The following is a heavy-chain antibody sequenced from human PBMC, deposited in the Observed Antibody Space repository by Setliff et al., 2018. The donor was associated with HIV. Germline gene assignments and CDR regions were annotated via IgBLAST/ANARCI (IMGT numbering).Heavy chain of an antibody. Sequence: ASVKVSCKASGYTFTSYDINWVRQAPGQGLEWMGWINTNTGNPTYAHGFTGRFVFSLDTSVTTAYLRITSLEAEDTAVYYCARSHGGYSGYDGYFDYWGQGTLVTVSS. CDR1: GYTFTSYD. CDR3: ARSHGGYSGYDGYFDY. V-gene: IGHV7-4-1*02. D-gene: IGHD5-12*01. J-gene: IGHJ4*02. CDR2: INTNTGNP.